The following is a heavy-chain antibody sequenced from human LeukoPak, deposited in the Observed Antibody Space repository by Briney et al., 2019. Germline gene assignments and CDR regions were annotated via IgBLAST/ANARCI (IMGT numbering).Heavy chain of an antibody. CDR2: ISYDGSNK. Sequence: SGGSLRLSCAASGFTFSSYAMHWVRQAPGKGLEWVAVISYDGSNKYYADSVKGRFTISRDNSKNTLYLQMNSLRAEDTAVYYCARDSIVVVPAAINWFDPWGQGTLVTVSS. J-gene: IGHJ5*02. V-gene: IGHV3-30-3*01. D-gene: IGHD2-2*02. CDR3: ARDSIVVVPAAINWFDP. CDR1: GFTFSSYA.